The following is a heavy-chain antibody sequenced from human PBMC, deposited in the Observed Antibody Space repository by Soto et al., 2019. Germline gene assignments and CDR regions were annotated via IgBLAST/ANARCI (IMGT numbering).Heavy chain of an antibody. Sequence: ASVKISSTASRYTVTIYVIAGVLRTTGQGLEWMGWMNPNSGNTGYAQKFQGRVTMTRNTSISTAYMELSSLRSEDTAVYYCARGETYYYDKSGYPLAYCQHWGQGTLVTVSP. CDR3: ARGETYYYDKSGYPLAYCQH. D-gene: IGHD3-22*01. V-gene: IGHV1-8*02. CDR2: MNPNSGNT. CDR1: RYTVTIYV. J-gene: IGHJ1*01.